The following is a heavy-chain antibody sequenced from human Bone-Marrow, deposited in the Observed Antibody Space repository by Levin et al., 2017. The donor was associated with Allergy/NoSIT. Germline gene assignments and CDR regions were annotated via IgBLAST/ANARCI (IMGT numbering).Heavy chain of an antibody. Sequence: PGESLKISCAASGFTFTAHAMHWVRQAPGKGLEWVAVISHDGRNEYYAESVKGRFTVSRDNSENTLYLQMDSLRPEDTAMYHCARPPNYYGSGSFDNDGFDVWGPGTKVTVSS. J-gene: IGHJ3*01. CDR1: GFTFTAHA. CDR2: ISHDGRNE. CDR3: ARPPNYYGSGSFDNDGFDV. D-gene: IGHD3-10*01. V-gene: IGHV3-30*04.